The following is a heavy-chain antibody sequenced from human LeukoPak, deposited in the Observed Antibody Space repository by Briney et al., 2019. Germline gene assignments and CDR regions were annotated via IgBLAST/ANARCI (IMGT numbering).Heavy chain of an antibody. CDR2: IDPYGSQG. V-gene: IGHV3-7*01. CDR1: GFTFRGYW. J-gene: IGHJ6*02. Sequence: GGSLRLSCVASGFTFRGYWMTWVRQAPGKGLEWVANIDPYGSQGNYLDSVKGRFTISTDNAENSLYLQMNSLRAEDTAMYYCARGPGSGTGGMDVWGQGTTVTVSS. D-gene: IGHD3-10*01. CDR3: ARGPGSGTGGMDV.